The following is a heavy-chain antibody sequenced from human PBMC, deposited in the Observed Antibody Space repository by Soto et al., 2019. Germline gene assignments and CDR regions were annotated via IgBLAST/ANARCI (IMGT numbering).Heavy chain of an antibody. CDR2: IYYSGST. CDR3: ATQPYNSGWYGWGY. V-gene: IGHV4-61*01. Sequence: QVQLQESGPGLVKPSETLSLTCTVSGDSVSSGSYYWSWIRQPPGKGLEWIGYIYYSGSTDYNPPLKSRLTISIDTSQNQLSLKLTSVPAAATAVYYCATQPYNSGWYGWGYWGQGTLVTVSS. J-gene: IGHJ4*02. D-gene: IGHD6-19*01. CDR1: GDSVSSGSYY.